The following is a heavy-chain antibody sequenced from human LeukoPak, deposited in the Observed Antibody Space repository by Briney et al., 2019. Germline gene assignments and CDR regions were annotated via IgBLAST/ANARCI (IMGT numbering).Heavy chain of an antibody. CDR2: IYYSGST. CDR1: GGSFSDYY. CDR3: ARHLTASNFPFDY. J-gene: IGHJ4*02. Sequence: PSETLSLTCAVYGGSFSDYYWSWIRQPPGKGREWIGYIYYSGSTSYNPSLKSRVTISVDTSKNQFSLKLNSVTAADTAVYYCARHLTASNFPFDYWGQGTLVTVSS. V-gene: IGHV4-59*08. D-gene: IGHD2-21*02.